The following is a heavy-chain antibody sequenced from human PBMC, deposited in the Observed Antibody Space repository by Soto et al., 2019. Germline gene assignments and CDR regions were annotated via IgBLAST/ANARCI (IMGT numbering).Heavy chain of an antibody. V-gene: IGHV1-69*01. CDR3: ATSVGAIGYLFFNMDV. Sequence: QVHLVQSGAEVKESGSSVKVSCKSSGGSFSSSAITWVRQAPGQGLEWMGRIIPMYGTTFYAQTFQGRVTITADESTSTVYMHLSSLKSEDTASYFCATSVGAIGYLFFNMDVWGQGTTVTVSS. CDR2: IIPMYGTT. CDR1: GGSFSSSA. J-gene: IGHJ6*02. D-gene: IGHD5-12*01.